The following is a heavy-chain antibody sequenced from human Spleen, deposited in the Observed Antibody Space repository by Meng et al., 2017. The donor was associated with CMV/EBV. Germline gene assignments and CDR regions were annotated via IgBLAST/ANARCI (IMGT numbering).Heavy chain of an antibody. D-gene: IGHD7-27*01. CDR2: IYSGDST. CDR3: ARSLGY. V-gene: IGHV3-53*01. CDR1: GFTVTSKY. Sequence: GSRRVYCAASGFTVTSKYMNGVRQAQGKGLEWGSVIYSGDSTYYADSVKGRFTISRDNSKNMLFLQMNSLRAEDTAMYYCARSLGYWGQGTLVTVSS. J-gene: IGHJ4*02.